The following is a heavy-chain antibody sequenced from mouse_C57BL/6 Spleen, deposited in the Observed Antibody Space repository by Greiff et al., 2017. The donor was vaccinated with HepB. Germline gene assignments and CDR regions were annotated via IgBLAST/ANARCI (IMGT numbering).Heavy chain of an antibody. CDR3: ARDYYGSPYYAMDY. V-gene: IGHV1-42*01. CDR1: GYSFTGYY. Sequence: EVKLQESGPELVKPGASVKISCKASGYSFTGYYMNWVKQSPEKSLEWIGEINPSTGGTTYNQKFKAKATLTVDKSSSTAYMQLKSLTSEDSAVYYCARDYYGSPYYAMDYWGQGTSVTVSS. CDR2: INPSTGGT. D-gene: IGHD1-1*01. J-gene: IGHJ4*01.